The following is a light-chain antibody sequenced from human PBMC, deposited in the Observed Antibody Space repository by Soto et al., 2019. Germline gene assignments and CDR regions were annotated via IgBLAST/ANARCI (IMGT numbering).Light chain of an antibody. CDR3: QQYNNWPRT. CDR1: QSVSSN. J-gene: IGKJ1*01. CDR2: GAS. Sequence: ELAMKMSPATLSVSPWQRATLSCMASQSVSSNLAWYQQKPGQAPRLLIYGASTRATGIPARFSGSGSGTEFTLTISSLQSEDFAVYYCQQYNNWPRTFGQGTKVDI. V-gene: IGKV3D-15*01.